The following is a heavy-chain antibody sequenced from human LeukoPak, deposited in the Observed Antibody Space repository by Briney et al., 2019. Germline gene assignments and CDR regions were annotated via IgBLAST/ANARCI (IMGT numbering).Heavy chain of an antibody. V-gene: IGHV3-21*01. D-gene: IGHD2-15*01. CDR3: ARGSGYFDY. J-gene: IGHJ4*02. CDR2: ITASSSYL. CDR1: GFTFGSFT. Sequence: PGGSLRLSCAASGFTFGSFTMNWVRQAPGKGLEWVSSITASSSYLYYADSLKGRFTISRDHAKNSLFLQMNSLRAEDTAVYYCARGSGYFDYWGQGTLVTVSS.